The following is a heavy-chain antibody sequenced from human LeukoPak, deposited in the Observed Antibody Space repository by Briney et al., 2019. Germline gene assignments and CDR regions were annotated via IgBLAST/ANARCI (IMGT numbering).Heavy chain of an antibody. CDR1: GFTFSDYY. Sequence: GGSLRLSCAASGFTFSDYYMSWIRQAPGKGLEWVSAISGSGGSTYYADSVKGRFTISRDNAKNSLYLQMNSLRAEDTAVYYCARDTGSGWWYYYGMDVWGQGTTVTVSS. CDR2: ISGSGGST. D-gene: IGHD6-19*01. J-gene: IGHJ6*02. CDR3: ARDTGSGWWYYYGMDV. V-gene: IGHV3-11*01.